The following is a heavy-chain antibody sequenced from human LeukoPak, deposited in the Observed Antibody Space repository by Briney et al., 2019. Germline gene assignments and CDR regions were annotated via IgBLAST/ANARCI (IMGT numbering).Heavy chain of an antibody. CDR2: ISGYNGNT. D-gene: IGHD6-13*01. V-gene: IGHV1-18*01. CDR3: ARDVAAAGVDP. CDR1: GYTFTSYD. J-gene: IGHJ5*02. Sequence: GASVKVSCKASGYTFTSYDINWVRQATGQGLEWMGWISGYNGNTDYAQKFQGRVTMTTDISTSTAYMELRSLRSDDTAVYYCARDVAAAGVDPWGQGTLVIVSS.